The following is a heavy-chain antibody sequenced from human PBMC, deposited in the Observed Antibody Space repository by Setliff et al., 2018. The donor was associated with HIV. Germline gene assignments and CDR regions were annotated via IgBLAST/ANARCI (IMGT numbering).Heavy chain of an antibody. J-gene: IGHJ5*01. D-gene: IGHD4-17*01. CDR2: IYNSG. CDR1: GGSIGSHY. Sequence: PSETLSLTCSVSGGSIGSHYRSWIRQPPGKGLEWIGYIYNSGNYNPSLKSRVIMAVDTSKNEFSLKLSSVTAADTAVYYCARVLSDYDYGGQADSWGQGILVTVSS. V-gene: IGHV4-59*11. CDR3: ARVLSDYDYGGQADS.